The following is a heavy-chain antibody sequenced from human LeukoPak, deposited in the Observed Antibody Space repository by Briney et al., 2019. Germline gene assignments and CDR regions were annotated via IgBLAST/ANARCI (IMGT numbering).Heavy chain of an antibody. J-gene: IGHJ6*03. D-gene: IGHD2-21*02. V-gene: IGHV4-59*01. CDR3: ARRSAYCGGDCYYSHYYYYMDV. Sequence: SETLSLTCTVSGGSISSYSSSWVRQPPPKGLERSGDNYISGSTNYNPSPKSRVTISVDTSKNQFSLKLSSVTAADTAVYYCARRSAYCGGDCYYSHYYYYMDVWGKGTTVTVSS. CDR2: NYISGST. CDR1: GGSISSYS.